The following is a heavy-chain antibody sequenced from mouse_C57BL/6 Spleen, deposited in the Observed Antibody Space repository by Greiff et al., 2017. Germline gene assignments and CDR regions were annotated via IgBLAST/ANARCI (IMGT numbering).Heavy chain of an antibody. D-gene: IGHD4-1*01. V-gene: IGHV1-81*01. CDR3: ARSGTEFAY. Sequence: VQLVESGAELARPGASVKLSCKASGYTFTSYGISWVKQRTGQGLEWIGEIYPRSGNTYYNEKFKGKATLTADKSSSTAYMELRSLTSEDSAVYFCARSGTEFAYWGQGTLVTVSA. CDR1: GYTFTSYG. J-gene: IGHJ3*01. CDR2: IYPRSGNT.